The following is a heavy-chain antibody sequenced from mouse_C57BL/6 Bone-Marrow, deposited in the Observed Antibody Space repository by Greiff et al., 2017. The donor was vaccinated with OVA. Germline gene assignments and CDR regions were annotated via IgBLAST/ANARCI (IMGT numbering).Heavy chain of an antibody. D-gene: IGHD1-1*01. J-gene: IGHJ2*01. CDR2: IHPNSGST. Sequence: QVQLQQPGAELVKPGASVKLSCKASGYTFTSYWMPWVKQRPGQGLEWIGMIHPNSGSTNYNEKFKSKATLTVDKSSSTAYMQLSSLTSEDSAVYDWARKRRSSLDYWGQGTTLTVSS. V-gene: IGHV1-64*01. CDR1: GYTFTSYW. CDR3: ARKRRSSLDY.